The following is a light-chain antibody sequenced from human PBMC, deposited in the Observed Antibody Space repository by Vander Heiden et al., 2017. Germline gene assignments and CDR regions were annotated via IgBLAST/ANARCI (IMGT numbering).Light chain of an antibody. V-gene: IGKV1-5*03. CDR3: LHYNSYSET. Sequence: DIQTTQSPSTLSASVGDSITITCAASQTISRWLAWYRQKPGKAPKLLIYKASSLESGVPSRFSGSGSGTEFTLTISSLQPDDFATYYCLHYNSYSETFGQGTKLEIK. CDR2: KAS. J-gene: IGKJ2*01. CDR1: QTISRW.